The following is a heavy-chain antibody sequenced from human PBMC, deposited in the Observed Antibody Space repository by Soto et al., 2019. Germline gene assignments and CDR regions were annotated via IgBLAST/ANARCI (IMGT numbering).Heavy chain of an antibody. D-gene: IGHD3-3*01. CDR2: INAGNGNT. Sequence: QVQLVQSGAEEKKPGASVKVSCKASGYTFTSYATHWVRQAPGQRLEWMGWINAGNGNTKYSQKFQGRVTITRDTSASTAYMELSSLRSEDTAVYYCARDSITIFGVVIIDYWGQGTLVTVSS. V-gene: IGHV1-3*05. J-gene: IGHJ4*02. CDR3: ARDSITIFGVVIIDY. CDR1: GYTFTSYA.